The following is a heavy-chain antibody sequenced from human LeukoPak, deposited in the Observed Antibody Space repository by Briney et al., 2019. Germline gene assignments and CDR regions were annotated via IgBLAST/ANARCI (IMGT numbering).Heavy chain of an antibody. Sequence: RTSETLSLTCTVSGDSISSSSSYWGWIRQPPGKGLEWIGSIYHSGSTNYNPSLKSRVTISVDKSKNQFSLKLSSVTAADTAVYYCARGRNHLQGENYYYYYIDVWGKGTTVTVSS. V-gene: IGHV4-39*07. J-gene: IGHJ6*03. CDR1: GDSISSSSSY. CDR3: ARGRNHLQGENYYYYYIDV. CDR2: IYHSGST. D-gene: IGHD1-14*01.